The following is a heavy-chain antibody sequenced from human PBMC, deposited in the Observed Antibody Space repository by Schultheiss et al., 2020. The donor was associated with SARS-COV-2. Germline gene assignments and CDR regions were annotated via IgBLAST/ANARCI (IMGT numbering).Heavy chain of an antibody. Sequence: GGSLRLSCAASGFTFSSYAMHWVRQAPGKGLEWVAVISFDGSDKYYADSVMGRFTISRDNAKKSLYLHMNSLIAEDMAVYYCARVYRMLELSIAVAGKSHYYYYYGMDVWGQGTTVTVSS. D-gene: IGHD6-19*01. V-gene: IGHV3-30*11. J-gene: IGHJ6*02. CDR1: GFTFSSYA. CDR3: ARVYRMLELSIAVAGKSHYYYYYGMDV. CDR2: ISFDGSDK.